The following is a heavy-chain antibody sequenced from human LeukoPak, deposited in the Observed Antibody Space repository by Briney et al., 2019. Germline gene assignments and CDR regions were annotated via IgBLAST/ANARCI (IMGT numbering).Heavy chain of an antibody. J-gene: IGHJ4*02. D-gene: IGHD1-14*01. Sequence: SETLSLTCTVSGGSINGHFCTWLRQSAGAGLECIGRIHTSGTTYYNPSFKSRVSMSVDTSNNKFSLRLNSVSAADTAVYYCARDPAGHGRYFDYWGQGALVTVSS. CDR1: GGSINGHF. V-gene: IGHV4-4*07. CDR2: IHTSGTT. CDR3: ARDPAGHGRYFDY.